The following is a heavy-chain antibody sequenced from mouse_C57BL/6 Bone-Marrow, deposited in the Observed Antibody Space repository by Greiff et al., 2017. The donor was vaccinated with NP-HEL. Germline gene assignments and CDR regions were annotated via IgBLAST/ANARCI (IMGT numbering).Heavy chain of an antibody. CDR1: GYTFTSYG. Sequence: VQLQQSGAELARPGASVKLSCKASGYTFTSYGISWVKQRTGQGLEWIGEIYPRSGNTYYNEKFKGKATLTADKSASTAYMELRSRTSEDSAVYCCADYYALGAWFAYWGQGTLVTVSA. J-gene: IGHJ3*01. CDR3: ADYYALGAWFAY. CDR2: IYPRSGNT. D-gene: IGHD1-1*01. V-gene: IGHV1-81*01.